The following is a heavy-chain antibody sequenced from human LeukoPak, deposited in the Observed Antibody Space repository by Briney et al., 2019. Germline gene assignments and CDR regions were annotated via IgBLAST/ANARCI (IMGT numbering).Heavy chain of an antibody. Sequence: ASVKVSCKASGYTFSSYDINWVRQATGQGLEWMGWMNPNSGNTGYAQKFQGRVTITADKSTSTAYMELSSLRSEDTAVYYCARDPYGDYYFDYWGQGTLVTVSS. CDR1: GYTFSSYD. D-gene: IGHD4-17*01. J-gene: IGHJ4*02. V-gene: IGHV1-8*01. CDR2: MNPNSGNT. CDR3: ARDPYGDYYFDY.